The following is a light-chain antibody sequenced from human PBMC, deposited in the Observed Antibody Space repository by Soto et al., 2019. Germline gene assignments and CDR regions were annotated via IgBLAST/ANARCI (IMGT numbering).Light chain of an antibody. CDR3: QQRSNGGT. Sequence: EIVLTQSPATLSLSPGERATLSCRVSQSVSSYLAWYQQKPGQAPRLLIYDASNRATGIPARFSGSGSGTDFTLTISSLEPEDFAVYYCQQRSNGGTFGQGTKLEIK. V-gene: IGKV3-11*01. CDR1: QSVSSY. CDR2: DAS. J-gene: IGKJ2*01.